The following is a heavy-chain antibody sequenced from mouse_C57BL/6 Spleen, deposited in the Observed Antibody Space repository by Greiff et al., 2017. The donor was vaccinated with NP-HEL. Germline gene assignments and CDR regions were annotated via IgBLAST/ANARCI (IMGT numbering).Heavy chain of an antibody. J-gene: IGHJ2*01. D-gene: IGHD4-1*01. V-gene: IGHV14-4*01. CDR1: GFNIKDDY. CDR3: TTGGLGRSY. Sequence: VQLQQSGAELVRPGASVKLSCTASGFNIKDDYMHWVKQRPEQGLEWIGWIDPENGDTEYASKFQGKATITADTSSNTAYLQLSSMTSEDTAVYYCTTGGLGRSYGAQGTTLTVSS. CDR2: IDPENGDT.